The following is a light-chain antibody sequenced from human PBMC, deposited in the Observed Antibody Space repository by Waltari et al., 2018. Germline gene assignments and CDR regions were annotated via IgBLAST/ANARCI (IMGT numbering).Light chain of an antibody. CDR3: QRYGGVPWT. CDR1: QVIDTY. V-gene: IGKV1-27*01. CDR2: GSS. J-gene: IGKJ1*01. Sequence: DIQMTQSPSTVSASVGDRVTITCRTSQVIDTYLAWYQQKRGMPPKLLIYGSSTMQSGGPLRFSGSGSGTDFTLTITSLQPEDAATYYCQRYGGVPWTFGQGTKVEIK.